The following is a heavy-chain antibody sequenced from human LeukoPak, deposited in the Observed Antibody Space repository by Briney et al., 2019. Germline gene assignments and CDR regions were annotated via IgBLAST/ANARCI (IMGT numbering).Heavy chain of an antibody. D-gene: IGHD5-18*01. V-gene: IGHV3-33*08. CDR1: GFTFSSYA. CDR3: AREGGGYSYGYGMDV. J-gene: IGHJ6*02. CDR2: IWYDGSNK. Sequence: PGGSLRLSCAASGFTFSSYAMHWVRQAPGKGLKWVTVIWYDGSNKYYADSVRGRFTISRDNSKNTLSVQMNSLRAEDTAVYYCAREGGGYSYGYGMDVWGQGTTVTVSS.